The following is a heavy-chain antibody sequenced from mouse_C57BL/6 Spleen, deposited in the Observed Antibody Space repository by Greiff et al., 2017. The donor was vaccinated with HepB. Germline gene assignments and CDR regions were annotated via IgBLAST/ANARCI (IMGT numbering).Heavy chain of an antibody. Sequence: EVMLVESGEGLVKPGGSLKLSCAASGFTFSSYAMSWVRQTPEKRLEWVAYISSGGDYIYYADTVKGRFTISRDNTRNTLYLQMSSLKSEDTAMYYCTRVSGGMAYWGQGTLVTVSA. V-gene: IGHV5-9-1*02. J-gene: IGHJ3*01. CDR2: ISSGGDYI. CDR3: TRVSGGMAY. CDR1: GFTFSSYA.